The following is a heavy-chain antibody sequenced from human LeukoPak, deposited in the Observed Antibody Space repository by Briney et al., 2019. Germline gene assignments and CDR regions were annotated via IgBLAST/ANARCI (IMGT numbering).Heavy chain of an antibody. V-gene: IGHV3-9*01. J-gene: IGHJ3*02. Sequence: PGRSLRLSCVASAFTFGDYAMHWVRQAPGKGLEWVSGISWNSGLIGYADSVKGRFTISRDNTKNSLYLQTNSLRTEDTAFYYCAKDRTATPDAFDIWGQGTMVTVSS. CDR3: AKDRTATPDAFDI. D-gene: IGHD2-15*01. CDR2: ISWNSGLI. CDR1: AFTFGDYA.